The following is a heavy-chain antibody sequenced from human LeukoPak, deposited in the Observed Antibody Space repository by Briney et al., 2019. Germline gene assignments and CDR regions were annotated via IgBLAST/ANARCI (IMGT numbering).Heavy chain of an antibody. CDR3: ARDHGHSGSFDI. V-gene: IGHV1-46*01. CDR1: GYTFTSYY. J-gene: IGHJ3*02. D-gene: IGHD5-12*01. CDR2: INPSGGST. Sequence: ASVKVSCKASGYTFTSYYMHWVRQAPGQGLEWMGIINPSGGSTSYAQKFQGRVTMTRDMSTSTVYMELSSLRSGDTAVYYCARDHGHSGSFDIWGQGTMVTVSS.